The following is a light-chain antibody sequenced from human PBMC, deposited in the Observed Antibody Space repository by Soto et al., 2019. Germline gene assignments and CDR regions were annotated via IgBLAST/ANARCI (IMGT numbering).Light chain of an antibody. Sequence: PGERATLSCRASQSVPSNFLAWYQQKPGQAPILLIYGVSRRATGIPDRFSGSGSGTDFTLTISRLEPEDFAVYYCQQYDSSWTFGQGTKVELK. CDR1: QSVPSNF. CDR2: GVS. CDR3: QQYDSSWT. J-gene: IGKJ1*01. V-gene: IGKV3-20*01.